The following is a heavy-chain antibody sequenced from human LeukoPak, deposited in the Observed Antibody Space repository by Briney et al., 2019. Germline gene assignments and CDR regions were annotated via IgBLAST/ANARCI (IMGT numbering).Heavy chain of an antibody. CDR1: GFTFSSYA. J-gene: IGHJ4*02. CDR3: AKGYRYFDY. V-gene: IGHV3-23*01. CDR2: VGGSDDST. D-gene: IGHD2-2*02. Sequence: GGSLRLSCAASGFTFSSYAMSWVRQAPGKGLEWVSTVGGSDDSTYYADSVKGRFTISRDNSKNTLYLQLNSLRVEDTAVYYCAKGYRYFDYWGQGTLVTVSS.